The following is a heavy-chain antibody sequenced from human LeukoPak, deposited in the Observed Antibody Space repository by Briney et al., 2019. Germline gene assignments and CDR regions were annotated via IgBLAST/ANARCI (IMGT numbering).Heavy chain of an antibody. D-gene: IGHD6-19*01. CDR1: GYTFNTYA. Sequence: ASVKVSCTASGYTFNTYAISWVRQAPGQGLEWMGWISPYSGNTNSAQKFQGRVTMTTDTSTSAAYMELRSLRSDDTAVHYCAADPKYSSGWYYFDYWGQGTLVTVSS. J-gene: IGHJ4*02. CDR3: AADPKYSSGWYYFDY. V-gene: IGHV1-18*01. CDR2: ISPYSGNT.